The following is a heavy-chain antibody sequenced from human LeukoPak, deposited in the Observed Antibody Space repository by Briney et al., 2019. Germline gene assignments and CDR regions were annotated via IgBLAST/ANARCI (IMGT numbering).Heavy chain of an antibody. CDR2: ISGSDGRP. D-gene: IGHD3-10*01. J-gene: IGHJ4*02. Sequence: PGGSLRLSCAASGFTFSSYAMSWVRQAPGKGLEWVAGISGSDGRPYYHDSVKGRFTISRDTSKNPLYLQMNSLRAEDTAVYYCAKDWGFYYGSGSYYSYWGQGTLVTVSS. CDR1: GFTFSSYA. CDR3: AKDWGFYYGSGSYYSY. V-gene: IGHV3-23*01.